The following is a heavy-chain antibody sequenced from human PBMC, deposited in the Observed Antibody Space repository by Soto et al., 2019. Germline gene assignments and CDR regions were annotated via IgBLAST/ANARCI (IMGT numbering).Heavy chain of an antibody. CDR3: ARGPYYYDTSGYGD. D-gene: IGHD3-22*01. Sequence: SGGSLRLSCAASGFTFSDYHMSLIRQAPGEGVEWGSYISSSGSTIYYADSVKGRFTISRDSAKNSLYLQTNSLRAEDTAVYYCARGPYYYDTSGYGDWGQGTLVTVSS. V-gene: IGHV3-11*01. CDR2: ISSSGSTI. J-gene: IGHJ4*02. CDR1: GFTFSDYH.